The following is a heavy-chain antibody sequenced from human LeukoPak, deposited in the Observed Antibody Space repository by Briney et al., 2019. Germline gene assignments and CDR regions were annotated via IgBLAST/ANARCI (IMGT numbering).Heavy chain of an antibody. D-gene: IGHD3-9*01. V-gene: IGHV3-30-3*01. CDR3: ARPQIVTYYDILTGPDYYYGMDV. CDR1: GFTFSSYA. J-gene: IGHJ6*02. Sequence: PGRSLRLSCAASGFTFSSYAMHWVRQAPGKGLEWVAVISYDGSNKYYADSVKGRFTISRDNSKNTLYLQMNSLRAEDTAVYYCARPQIVTYYDILTGPDYYYGMDVWGQGTTVTVSS. CDR2: ISYDGSNK.